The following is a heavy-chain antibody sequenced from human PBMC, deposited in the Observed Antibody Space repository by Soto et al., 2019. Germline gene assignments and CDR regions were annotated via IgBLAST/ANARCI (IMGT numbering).Heavy chain of an antibody. D-gene: IGHD4-17*01. CDR2: MSYDGSNE. Sequence: QVQLVESGGGVVQPGRSLRLSCAASGFTFSSNAMHWVRQAPGKGLEWVAVMSYDGSNEYYADSVKGRFTISRDNSKNPLYLQMNRLRAEDTAVYYCARDSILSGTTRPPPLDYWGQGTLVTVSS. V-gene: IGHV3-30-3*01. J-gene: IGHJ4*02. CDR3: ARDSILSGTTRPPPLDY. CDR1: GFTFSSNA.